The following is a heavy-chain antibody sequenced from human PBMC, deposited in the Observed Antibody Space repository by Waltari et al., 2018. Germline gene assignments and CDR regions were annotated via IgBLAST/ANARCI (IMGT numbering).Heavy chain of an antibody. Sequence: EAQLVESGGGSVQPGGSLRLSCAASGFTFSDYWMHWVRPAPGKGLVWVSYMRNDGSKAYADAVKGRFTISRDNAQSTLYLQMNSLRAEDTAVYYCARWHYSNSNYWGQGTLVTVSS. J-gene: IGHJ4*02. V-gene: IGHV3-74*01. D-gene: IGHD6-13*01. CDR1: GFTFSDYW. CDR3: ARWHYSNSNY. CDR2: MRNDGSK.